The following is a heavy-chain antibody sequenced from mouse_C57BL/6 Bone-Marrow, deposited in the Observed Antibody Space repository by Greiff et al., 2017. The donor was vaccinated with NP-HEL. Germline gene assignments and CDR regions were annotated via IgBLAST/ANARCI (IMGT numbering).Heavy chain of an antibody. V-gene: IGHV1-81*01. J-gene: IGHJ2*01. CDR2: IYPRSGNT. CDR3: ARLSSGPFDY. CDR1: GYTFTSYG. Sequence: VQLKESGAELARPGASVKLSCKASGYTFTSYGISWVKQRTGQGLEWIGEIYPRSGNTYYNEKFKGKATLTADKSSSTAYMELRSLTSEDSAVYFCARLSSGPFDYWGQGTTLTVSS. D-gene: IGHD3-2*02.